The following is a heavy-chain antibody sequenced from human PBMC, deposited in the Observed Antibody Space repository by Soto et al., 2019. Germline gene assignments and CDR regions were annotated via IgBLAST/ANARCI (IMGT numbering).Heavy chain of an antibody. CDR3: ARDSTSEYYFDY. D-gene: IGHD4-17*01. V-gene: IGHV1-69*13. Sequence: SVKVSCKASGGTFSSYAISWVRQAPGQGLEWMGGIIPIFGTANYAQKFQGRVTITADESTSTAYMELSSLRSEDTAVYYCARDSTSEYYFDYWGQGTLVTVSS. CDR1: GGTFSSYA. J-gene: IGHJ4*02. CDR2: IIPIFGTA.